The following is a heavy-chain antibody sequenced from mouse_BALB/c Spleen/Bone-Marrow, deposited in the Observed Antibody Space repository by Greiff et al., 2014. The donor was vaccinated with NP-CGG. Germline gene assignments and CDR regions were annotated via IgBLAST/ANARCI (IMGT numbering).Heavy chain of an antibody. Sequence: VQLKESGGGLVQPGGSRKLSCAASGFTFSSFGMRWVRQAPEKGLEWVAYISSGSSTIYYADTVKGRFTISRDDPKNTLFLQMTSLRSEDTAMYYCARLRRYYGYFDYWGQGTTLTVSS. D-gene: IGHD1-1*01. J-gene: IGHJ2*01. V-gene: IGHV5-17*02. CDR3: ARLRRYYGYFDY. CDR1: GFTFSSFG. CDR2: ISSGSSTI.